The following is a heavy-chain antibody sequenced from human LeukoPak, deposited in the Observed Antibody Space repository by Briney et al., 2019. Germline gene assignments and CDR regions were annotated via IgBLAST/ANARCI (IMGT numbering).Heavy chain of an antibody. CDR3: ARASQWLVPEGRWFDP. J-gene: IGHJ5*02. D-gene: IGHD6-19*01. Sequence: GASVKVSCKASGGTLSSYAISWVRQAPGQGLEWMGGIIPIFGTANYAQKFQGRVTITADESTSTAYMELSSLRSEDTAVYYCARASQWLVPEGRWFDPWGQGTLVTVSS. V-gene: IGHV1-69*13. CDR1: GGTLSSYA. CDR2: IIPIFGTA.